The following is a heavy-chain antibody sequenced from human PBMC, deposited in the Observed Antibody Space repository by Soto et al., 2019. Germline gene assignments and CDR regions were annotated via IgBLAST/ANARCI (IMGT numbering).Heavy chain of an antibody. Sequence: QVQLVQSGAEVKKPGASVKVSCKASGYTFTSYGISWVRQAPGQGLEWMGWISGYNGNTNYAQKRQGRVTMTTDTSTSTAYVELRSLSFDDTAVYYCATARSDYYASGSYYHVWGQGTLVTVSS. V-gene: IGHV1-18*01. D-gene: IGHD3-10*01. CDR2: ISGYNGNT. CDR1: GYTFTSYG. CDR3: ATARSDYYASGSYYHV. J-gene: IGHJ4*02.